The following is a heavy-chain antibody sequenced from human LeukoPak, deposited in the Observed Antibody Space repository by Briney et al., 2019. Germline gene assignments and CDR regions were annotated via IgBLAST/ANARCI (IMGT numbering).Heavy chain of an antibody. Sequence: SETLSLTCTVSGGSISSYYWSWIRQPPGKGLEWIGYIYYSGSTNYNPSLKSRVTISVDTSKNQFSLKLSSVTAADTAVYYCARGAAAGLQAYWGQGTLVTVSS. V-gene: IGHV4-59*01. CDR1: GGSISSYY. CDR3: ARGAAAGLQAY. J-gene: IGHJ4*02. D-gene: IGHD6-13*01. CDR2: IYYSGST.